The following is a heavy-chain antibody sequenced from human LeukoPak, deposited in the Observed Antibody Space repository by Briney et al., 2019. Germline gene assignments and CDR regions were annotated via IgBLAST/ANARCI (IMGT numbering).Heavy chain of an antibody. V-gene: IGHV3-23*01. D-gene: IGHD7-27*01. CDR1: GFTFSSYA. CDR2: ISGSGGST. CDR3: ARAPRNWGFDY. Sequence: GESLRLSCAASGFTFSSYAMSWVRQAPGKGLEWVSAISGSGGSTYYADSVKGRFTISRDNSKNTLYLQMNSLRAEDTAVYYCARAPRNWGFDYWGQGTLVTVSS. J-gene: IGHJ4*02.